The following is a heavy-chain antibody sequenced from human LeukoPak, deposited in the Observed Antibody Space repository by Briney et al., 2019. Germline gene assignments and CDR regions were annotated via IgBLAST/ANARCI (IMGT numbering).Heavy chain of an antibody. CDR1: GLTFSSYE. CDR2: ISDSGTSR. V-gene: IGHV3-48*03. J-gene: IGHJ5*02. D-gene: IGHD6-19*01. Sequence: GGSLRLSCAVSGLTFSSYEMNWVRQAPGKWLEWVSYISDSGTSRKYGDSVKGRFTISRDNAKNSLYLQMNNLRAEDTAVYYCVRDHSGWSLDPWGQGTLVTVSS. CDR3: VRDHSGWSLDP.